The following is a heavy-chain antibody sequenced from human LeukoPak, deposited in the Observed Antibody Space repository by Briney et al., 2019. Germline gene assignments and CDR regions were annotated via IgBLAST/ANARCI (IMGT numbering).Heavy chain of an antibody. J-gene: IGHJ6*02. CDR1: GGSISSYY. V-gene: IGHV4-59*01. CDR2: IYYSGST. Sequence: YPSETLSLTCTVSGGSISSYYWSWIRQPPGKGLEWIGYIYYSGSTNYNPSLKSRVTISVDTSKNQFSLKLSSVTAADTAVYYCARGRGSGTSYNAYYYYGMDVWGQGTTVTVSS. D-gene: IGHD3-10*01. CDR3: ARGRGSGTSYNAYYYYGMDV.